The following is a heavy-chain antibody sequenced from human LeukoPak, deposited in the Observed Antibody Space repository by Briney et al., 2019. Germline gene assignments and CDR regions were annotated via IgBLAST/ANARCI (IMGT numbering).Heavy chain of an antibody. J-gene: IGHJ4*02. CDR2: ISYDGSNK. D-gene: IGHD6-13*01. Sequence: GGSLRLSCAASGFTFSSYAMHWVRQAPGKGLEWVAVISYDGSNKYYADSVKGRFTISRDNSKNTLYLRMNSLRAEDTAVYYCARGPRILAAGSYYFDYWGQGSLVTVSS. CDR1: GFTFSSYA. CDR3: ARGPRILAAGSYYFDY. V-gene: IGHV3-30*07.